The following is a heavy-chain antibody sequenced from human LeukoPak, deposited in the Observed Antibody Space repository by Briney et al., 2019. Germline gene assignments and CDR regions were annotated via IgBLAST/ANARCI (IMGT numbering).Heavy chain of an antibody. CDR1: GFTFSSYS. D-gene: IGHD2-21*02. Sequence: GGSLRLSCAASGFTFSSYSMNWVRQAPGKGLEWVSSISSSSSYIYYADSVKGRFTISRDNAKNSLYLQMNSLEAEDTAVYYCARDVIGGDTLDSWGQGTLVTVSS. J-gene: IGHJ4*02. V-gene: IGHV3-21*01. CDR3: ARDVIGGDTLDS. CDR2: ISSSSSYI.